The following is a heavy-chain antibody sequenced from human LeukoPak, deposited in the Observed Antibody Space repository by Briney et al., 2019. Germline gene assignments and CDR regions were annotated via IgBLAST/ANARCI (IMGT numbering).Heavy chain of an antibody. J-gene: IGHJ4*02. D-gene: IGHD2-8*01. CDR3: ARDPPAVLIDTFG. CDR2: VYSGGST. Sequence: GGSLRLSCTASGFIVTNNYINWVRQAPGKGLEWVSLVYSGGSTYYADSVKGRFTISRDNSKNMVYLQMNSLRAGDTAMYYCARDPPAVLIDTFGWGQGTLVTVSS. CDR1: GFIVTNNY. V-gene: IGHV3-66*01.